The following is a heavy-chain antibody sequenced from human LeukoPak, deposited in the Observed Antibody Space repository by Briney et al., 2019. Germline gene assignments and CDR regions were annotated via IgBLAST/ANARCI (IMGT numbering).Heavy chain of an antibody. J-gene: IGHJ1*01. D-gene: IGHD3-22*01. CDR3: ARDSGYYDSSGYYDFQH. CDR1: GGSISSGGYY. CDR2: IYYSGST. V-gene: IGHV4-31*03. Sequence: SQTLSLTCTVSGGSISSGGYYWSWIRQHPGKGLEWIGYIYYSGSTYYNPSLKSRVTISVDTSKNQFSLKLSSVTAADTAVYYCARDSGYYDSSGYYDFQHWGQGTLVTVSS.